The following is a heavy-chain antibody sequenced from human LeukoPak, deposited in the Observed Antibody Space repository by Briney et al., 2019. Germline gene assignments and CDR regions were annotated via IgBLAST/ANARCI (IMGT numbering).Heavy chain of an antibody. V-gene: IGHV3-7*01. CDR2: IKQDGSQK. Sequence: GASLRLSCTASRLTFMAYTMNLVPQAPGKGLERVPNIKQDGSQKYYVDSVKGRFTISSDSAKHSLYLQMNSQRGEDAAVYYCAREIIAAEGDDYWGQGTLVTVSS. CDR3: AREIIAAEGDDY. CDR1: RLTFMAYT. J-gene: IGHJ4*02. D-gene: IGHD6-25*01.